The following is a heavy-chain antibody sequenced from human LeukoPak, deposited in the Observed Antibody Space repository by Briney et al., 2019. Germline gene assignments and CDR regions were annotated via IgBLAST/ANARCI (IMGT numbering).Heavy chain of an antibody. CDR2: LNPSGTT. J-gene: IGHJ4*02. CDR3: ARGRPYGDYFDY. V-gene: IGHV4-61*02. Sequence: SETLSLTCTVSGDSISRNIYYWCWIRQSAGKGLEWIGRLNPSGTTSSNPYLKSRLTMSLDPSENKFSLKLSSVTPADTALYYCARGRPYGDYFDYWGQGSLVTVSS. D-gene: IGHD4-17*01. CDR1: GDSISRNIYY.